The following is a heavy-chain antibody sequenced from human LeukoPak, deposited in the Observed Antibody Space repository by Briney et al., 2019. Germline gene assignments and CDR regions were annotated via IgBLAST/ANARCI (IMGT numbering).Heavy chain of an antibody. J-gene: IGHJ4*02. CDR1: GFTFSNNW. CDR3: ARGYIYGYDC. D-gene: IGHD5-18*01. CDR2: INSDGSTT. V-gene: IGHV3-74*01. Sequence: GGSLRLSCAASGFTFSNNWMHWVRQAPGKGLVWVSRINSDGSTTTYADSVKGRFTISRDNAKNTLYLQMNSLRAKDTAVYYCARGYIYGYDCWGQGALVTVSS.